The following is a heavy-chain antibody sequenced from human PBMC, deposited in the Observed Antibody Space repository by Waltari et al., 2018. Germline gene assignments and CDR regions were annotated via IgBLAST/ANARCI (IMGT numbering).Heavy chain of an antibody. D-gene: IGHD4-17*01. V-gene: IGHV3-74*01. J-gene: IGHJ2*01. CDR3: ARGARRTSVTTGWWYFDL. CDR2: SNSDGSST. Sequence: EVQLVESGGGLVQPGGSLRLSCAASGFTYSVYWMHWVRQAPGKGLVWVSGSNSDGSSTSYADSVKGRFTISKDNAKNTVYLQMNSLRAEDTAIYYCARGARRTSVTTGWWYFDLWGRGTLVTVSS. CDR1: GFTYSVYW.